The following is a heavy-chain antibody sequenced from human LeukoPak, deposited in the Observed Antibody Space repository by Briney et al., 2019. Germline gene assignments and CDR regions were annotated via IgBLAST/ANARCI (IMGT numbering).Heavy chain of an antibody. J-gene: IGHJ4*02. CDR1: RFTFSSYW. CDR3: ASGVVVDF. D-gene: IGHD2-15*01. CDR2: IKQDGSEK. Sequence: GGSLRLSCATSRFTFSSYWMSWVRRAPGKGLEWVANIKQDGSEKYYVDSVKGRFTISRDNAKNSLFLHMNSLRAEDTAVYYCASGVVVDFWGQGTLVTVSS. V-gene: IGHV3-7*01.